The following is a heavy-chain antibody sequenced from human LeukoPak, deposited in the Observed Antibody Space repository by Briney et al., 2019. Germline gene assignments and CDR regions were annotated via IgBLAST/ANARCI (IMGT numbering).Heavy chain of an antibody. D-gene: IGHD2-21*02. CDR3: ARDVIVVVTARQYAFDI. CDR2: IDPNSGGT. CDR1: GYTFTGYY. V-gene: IGHV1-2*02. Sequence: ASVKVSCKASGYTFTGYYMHWVRQAPGQGLEWMGWIDPNSGGTNYAQKFQGRVTMTRDTSISTAYMELSRLRSDDTAVYYCARDVIVVVTARQYAFDIWGQGTMVTVSS. J-gene: IGHJ3*02.